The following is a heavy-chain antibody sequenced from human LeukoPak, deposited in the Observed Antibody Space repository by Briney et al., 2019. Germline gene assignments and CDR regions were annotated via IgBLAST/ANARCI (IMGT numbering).Heavy chain of an antibody. CDR3: ARGGATYYYDSSGYYYSDY. CDR2: ISAYNGNT. J-gene: IGHJ4*02. CDR1: GYTFTSYY. Sequence: HGASVKVSCKASGYTFTSYYMHWVRQAPGQGLEWMGWISAYNGNTNYAQKLQGRVTMTTDTSTSTAYMELRSLRSDDTAVYYCARGGATYYYDSSGYYYSDYWGQGTLVTVSS. D-gene: IGHD3-22*01. V-gene: IGHV1-18*04.